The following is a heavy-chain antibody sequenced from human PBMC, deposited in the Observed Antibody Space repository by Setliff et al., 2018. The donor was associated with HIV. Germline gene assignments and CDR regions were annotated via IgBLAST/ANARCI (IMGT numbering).Heavy chain of an antibody. Sequence: GGSLRLSCAASGFTFSDYYMSWIRQAPGKGLERVSYISSSGSTIYYADSVKGRFTISRDNAKNSLYLQMNSLRAEDTAVYYCARDTTYYYGSGSHHWGQGTLVTVSS. CDR2: ISSSGSTI. D-gene: IGHD3-10*01. CDR3: ARDTTYYYGSGSHH. J-gene: IGHJ4*02. CDR1: GFTFSDYY. V-gene: IGHV3-11*04.